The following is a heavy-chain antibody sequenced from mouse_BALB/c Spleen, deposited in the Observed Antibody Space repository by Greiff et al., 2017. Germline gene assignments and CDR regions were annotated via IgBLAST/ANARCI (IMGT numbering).Heavy chain of an antibody. J-gene: IGHJ4*01. CDR1: GFTFSSYG. V-gene: IGHV5-6*01. CDR3: ARHSDGYYVYAMDY. D-gene: IGHD2-3*01. CDR2: ISSGGSYT. Sequence: EVKVVESGGDLVKPGGSLKLSCAASGFTFSSYGMSWVRQTPDKRLEWVATISSGGSYTYYPDSVKGRFTISRDNAKNTLYLQMSSLKSEDTAMYYCARHSDGYYVYAMDYWGQGTSVTVSS.